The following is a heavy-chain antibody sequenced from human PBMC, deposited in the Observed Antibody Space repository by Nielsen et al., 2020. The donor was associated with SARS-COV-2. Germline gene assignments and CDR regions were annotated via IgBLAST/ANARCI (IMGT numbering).Heavy chain of an antibody. CDR3: ASSGWLDY. D-gene: IGHD6-19*01. J-gene: IGHJ4*02. V-gene: IGHV3-20*04. CDR2: VSGSGAGT. Sequence: GESLKISCAVSGFDFSKFGMTWVRQAPGKGLEWVSGVSGSGAGTFYLDSVKGRFTISRDNAQSSLYLLMNNLRAEDTAVYYCASSGWLDYWGQGTRVTVSS. CDR1: GFDFSKFG.